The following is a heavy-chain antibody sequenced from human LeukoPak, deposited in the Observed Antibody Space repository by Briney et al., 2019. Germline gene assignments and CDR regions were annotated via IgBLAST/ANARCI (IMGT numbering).Heavy chain of an antibody. Sequence: SETLSLTCTVSGGSISSSSYYWGWIRQPPGKGLEWIGSIYYSGSTYCNPSLKSRVTISVDTSKNQFSLKLSSVTAADTAVYYCARQPADYDFWSGYPYYFDYWGQGTLVTVSS. CDR1: GGSISSSSYY. D-gene: IGHD3-3*01. J-gene: IGHJ4*02. CDR3: ARQPADYDFWSGYPYYFDY. CDR2: IYYSGST. V-gene: IGHV4-39*01.